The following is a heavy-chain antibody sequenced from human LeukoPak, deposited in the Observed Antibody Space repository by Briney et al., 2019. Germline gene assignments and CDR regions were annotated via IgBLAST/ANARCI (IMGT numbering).Heavy chain of an antibody. Sequence: ASVTVSFKSSGYTFTGYYMHWVRQAPGQGLEWMGWINPNSGGTNYAQKFQGRVIMTRDTSISTAYMELSRLRSDDTAVYYCASFYYDSSGYYQDAFDIRGQGTMVTVSS. CDR2: INPNSGGT. D-gene: IGHD3-22*01. CDR3: ASFYYDSSGYYQDAFDI. CDR1: GYTFTGYY. J-gene: IGHJ3*02. V-gene: IGHV1-2*02.